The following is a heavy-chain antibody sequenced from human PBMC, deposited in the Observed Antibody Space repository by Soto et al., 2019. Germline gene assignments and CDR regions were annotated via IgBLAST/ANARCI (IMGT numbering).Heavy chain of an antibody. Sequence: SETLSLTCAVYGGSFSGYYWSWIRQPPERGLEWIGEINPNGNTNYNPSLKSRVTISADTSKNQFSLKLSSVTAADTAMYFCARRPGIEASGTLDYWGQGALVTVSS. CDR1: GGSFSGYY. CDR2: INPNGNT. D-gene: IGHD6-13*01. V-gene: IGHV4-34*01. CDR3: ARRPGIEASGTLDY. J-gene: IGHJ4*02.